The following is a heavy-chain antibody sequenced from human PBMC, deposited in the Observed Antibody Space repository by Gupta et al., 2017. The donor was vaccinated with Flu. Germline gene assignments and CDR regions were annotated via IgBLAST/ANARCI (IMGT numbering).Heavy chain of an antibody. Sequence: QVQLQESGPGLVKPSQTLSLTCTVSGGSISSGGYFWSWIRQHPGKGLEWIGYIYYSGSTYYNPSLKSRVTISVDTSKNQFSLKLSSVTAADTAVYYCAREPKQQLVGGWFDPWGQGTLVTVSS. CDR2: IYYSGST. V-gene: IGHV4-31*03. J-gene: IGHJ5*02. CDR1: GGSISSGGYF. D-gene: IGHD6-13*01. CDR3: AREPKQQLVGGWFDP.